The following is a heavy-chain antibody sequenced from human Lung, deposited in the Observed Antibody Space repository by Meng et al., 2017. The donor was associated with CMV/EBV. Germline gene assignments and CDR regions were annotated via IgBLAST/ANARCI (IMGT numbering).Heavy chain of an antibody. D-gene: IGHD2-2*01. V-gene: IGHV1-8*01. Sequence: ASVXVSCKASGYTFSTYDINWVRQATGQGLEWMGWMNPNSGNTGYAQKFQGRVTMTRNTSISTAYMELSDLRSEDTAVYYCARDLRGGYQGMGGLRNNWFDPWXQGTLVTVSS. CDR2: MNPNSGNT. CDR3: ARDLRGGYQGMGGLRNNWFDP. J-gene: IGHJ5*02. CDR1: GYTFSTYD.